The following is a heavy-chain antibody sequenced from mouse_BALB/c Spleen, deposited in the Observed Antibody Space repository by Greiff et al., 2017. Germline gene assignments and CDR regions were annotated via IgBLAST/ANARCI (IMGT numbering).Heavy chain of an antibody. CDR2: ISAGGSYT. CDR1: GFTFSDYY. V-gene: IGHV5-4*02. Sequence: EVKLVESGGGLVKPGGSLKLSCAASGFTFSDYYMYWVRQTPEKRLEWVATISAGGSYTYYPDSVKGRFTISRDNAKNNLYLQMSSLKSEDTAMYYCARGVTARATVAYWGQGTLVTVSA. CDR3: ARGVTARATVAY. J-gene: IGHJ3*01. D-gene: IGHD3-2*01.